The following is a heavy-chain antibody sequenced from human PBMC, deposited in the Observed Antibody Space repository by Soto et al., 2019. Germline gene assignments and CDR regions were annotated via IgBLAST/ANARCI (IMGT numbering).Heavy chain of an antibody. D-gene: IGHD1-1*01. V-gene: IGHV4-59*01. CDR3: ARYNWGAMGAFDI. CDR1: GGSISSYY. CDR2: IYYSGST. Sequence: SETLSLTCTVSGGSISSYYWSWIRQPPGKGLEWIGYIYYSGSTNYNPSLKSRVTISVDASKNQFSLKLSSVTAADTAVYYCARYNWGAMGAFDIWGQGTMVTVSS. J-gene: IGHJ3*02.